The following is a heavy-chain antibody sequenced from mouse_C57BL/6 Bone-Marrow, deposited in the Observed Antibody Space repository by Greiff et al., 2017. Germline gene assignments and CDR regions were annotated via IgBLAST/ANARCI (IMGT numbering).Heavy chain of an antibody. J-gene: IGHJ2*01. Sequence: EVQLQESGGGLVKPGGSLKLSCAASGFTFSSYAMSWVRQTPEKRLEWVATISDGGSYTYYPDNVKGRFTISRDNAKNNLYLQMSHLKSEDTAMYYCARGESPSFDYWGQGTTLTVSS. CDR1: GFTFSSYA. D-gene: IGHD6-1*01. V-gene: IGHV5-4*01. CDR2: ISDGGSYT. CDR3: ARGESPSFDY.